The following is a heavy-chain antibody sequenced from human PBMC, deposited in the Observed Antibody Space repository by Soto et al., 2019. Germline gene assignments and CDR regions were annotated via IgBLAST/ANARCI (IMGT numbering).Heavy chain of an antibody. V-gene: IGHV2-5*02. CDR3: AHRLGGSSWNDGYFDF. D-gene: IGHD1-1*01. CDR1: GFSLTTSPVG. CDR2: IYWDNDK. J-gene: IGHJ4*02. Sequence: QITLKESGPSLVEPTEALALTCSFSGFSLTTSPVGVGWFRQPPGQALEWLAVIYWDNDKRYNPSLKTRITITKDTARNEVALTMTDMEPKDTATYFCAHRLGGSSWNDGYFDFWGQGFLVTVS.